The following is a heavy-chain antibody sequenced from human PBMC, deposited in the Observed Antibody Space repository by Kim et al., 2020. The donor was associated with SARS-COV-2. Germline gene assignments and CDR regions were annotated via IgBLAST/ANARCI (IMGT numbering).Heavy chain of an antibody. V-gene: IGHV3-23*01. Sequence: GGSLRLSCAASGFTFSNYGMGWVRQAPGKGLEWVSTIGSTGGNTYYAASVKGRFTVSRDNSENTLYLQMNSLRADDTAIYYCAKFLPRAAKAFDYWGQGVLVTVSS. D-gene: IGHD3-10*01. CDR3: AKFLPRAAKAFDY. J-gene: IGHJ4*02. CDR2: IGSTGGNT. CDR1: GFTFSNYG.